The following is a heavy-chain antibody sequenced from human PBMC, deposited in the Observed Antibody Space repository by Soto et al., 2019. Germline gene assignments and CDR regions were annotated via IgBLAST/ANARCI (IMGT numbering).Heavy chain of an antibody. CDR3: ARDLGGVGPETGIDY. D-gene: IGHD1-26*01. V-gene: IGHV3-66*01. J-gene: IGHJ4*02. CDR1: GFTVSSNY. CDR2: IYSGGST. Sequence: GGSLRLSCAASGFTVSSNYMSWVRQAPGKGLEWVSVIYSGGSTYYADSVKGRFTISRDNSKNTLYLQMNSLRAEDTAVYYCARDLGGVGPETGIDYWGQGTLVTVSS.